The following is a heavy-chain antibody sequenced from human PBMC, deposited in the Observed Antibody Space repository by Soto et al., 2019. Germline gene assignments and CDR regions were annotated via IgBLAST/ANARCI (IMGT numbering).Heavy chain of an antibody. V-gene: IGHV4-34*01. CDR2: INHSGST. D-gene: IGHD6-13*01. J-gene: IGHJ6*03. CDR3: ARGGRQQGTDGYYMDV. Sequence: ETLSLTCAVYGGSFSGYYWSWIRQPPGKGLEWIGEINHSGSTNYNPSLKSRVTISVDTSKNQFSLKLSSVTAADTAVYYCARGGRQQGTDGYYMDVWGKGTTVTVSS. CDR1: GGSFSGYY.